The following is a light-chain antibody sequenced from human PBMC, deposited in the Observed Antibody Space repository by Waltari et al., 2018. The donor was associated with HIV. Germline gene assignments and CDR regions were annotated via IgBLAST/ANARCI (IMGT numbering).Light chain of an antibody. V-gene: IGLV2-14*03. Sequence: QSALTQPASVSGSLGQSINISCSGLSSDLGHSHFVSWYQQHPDTVPRVIIYDVNNRPSGVFSRFSGSKSGATASLTISGLQAEDEAVYYCASHSTYTLLYVFGSGTELTVL. CDR3: ASHSTYTLLYV. CDR2: DVN. J-gene: IGLJ1*01. CDR1: SSDLGHSHF.